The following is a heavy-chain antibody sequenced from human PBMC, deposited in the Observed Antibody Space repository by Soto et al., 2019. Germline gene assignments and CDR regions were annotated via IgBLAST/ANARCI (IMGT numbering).Heavy chain of an antibody. V-gene: IGHV3-23*01. CDR1: GFTFSSYA. J-gene: IGHJ4*02. Sequence: GGSLRLSCAASGFTFSSYAMSWVRQAPGKGLEWVSAISGSGGSTYYADSVKGRFTISRDNSKNTLYLQMNSLRAEDTAVYYCAKDSDCTNGVCYFDYWGQGTLVTVSS. D-gene: IGHD2-8*01. CDR2: ISGSGGST. CDR3: AKDSDCTNGVCYFDY.